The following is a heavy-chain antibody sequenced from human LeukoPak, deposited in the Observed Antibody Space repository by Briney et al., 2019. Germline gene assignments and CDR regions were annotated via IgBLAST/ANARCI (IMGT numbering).Heavy chain of an antibody. Sequence: GGSLRLSCAASGFTSSSYTMSWVRQAPGKGLEWVSYISGSSSTIYYADSVKGRFTISRDNVKNSLYLQMNSLRAEDTAVYYCARTGSGYWGQGTLVTVSS. CDR3: ARTGSGY. V-gene: IGHV3-48*01. D-gene: IGHD3-10*01. CDR1: GFTSSSYT. CDR2: ISGSSSTI. J-gene: IGHJ4*02.